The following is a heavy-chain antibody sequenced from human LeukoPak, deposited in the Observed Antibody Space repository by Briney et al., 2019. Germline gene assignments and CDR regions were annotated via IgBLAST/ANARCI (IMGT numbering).Heavy chain of an antibody. D-gene: IGHD3-16*01. V-gene: IGHV4-59*01. CDR2: IHYSGST. CDR1: GGSISPYY. CDR3: ARYDWGKYFDY. J-gene: IGHJ4*02. Sequence: SETLSLTCALSGGSISPYYWSWIRQPPGKGLEWIGYIHYSGSTNYNPSLKSRVTMSVDTSKNQFSLNLSSVTAADTAVYYCARYDWGKYFDYWGQGTLVTVSS.